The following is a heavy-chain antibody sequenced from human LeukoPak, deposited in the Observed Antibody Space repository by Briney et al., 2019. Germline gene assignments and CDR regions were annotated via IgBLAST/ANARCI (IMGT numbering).Heavy chain of an antibody. CDR2: MNPNSGNT. CDR1: GYTFTSYD. D-gene: IGHD6-19*01. CDR3: ARDLTSNVAVTEYHYYAMDV. Sequence: ASVKVSCKASGYTFTSYDINWVRQATGQGLEWMGWMNPNSGNTGYAQKFQGRVTMTRNTSISTAYMELRSLRPDDTAVYYCARDLTSNVAVTEYHYYAMDVWGQGTTVTVSS. J-gene: IGHJ6*02. V-gene: IGHV1-8*01.